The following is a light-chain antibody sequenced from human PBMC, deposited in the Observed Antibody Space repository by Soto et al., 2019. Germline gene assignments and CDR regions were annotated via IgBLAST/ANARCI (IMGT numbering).Light chain of an antibody. J-gene: IGLJ3*02. V-gene: IGLV2-14*01. Sequence: QSALTQPASVSGSPGQSITISCTGTSSDVGGYNYVSWYQQHPGKVPKLIIYDVNNRPSGVSNRFSGSKSSNTASLTISGLQAEDEADYYCSSYSSSSTRVFGVGTKLTVL. CDR2: DVN. CDR1: SSDVGGYNY. CDR3: SSYSSSSTRV.